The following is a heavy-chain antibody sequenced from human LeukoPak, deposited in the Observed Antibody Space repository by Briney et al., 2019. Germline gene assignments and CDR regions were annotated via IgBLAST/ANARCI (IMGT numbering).Heavy chain of an antibody. D-gene: IGHD2-2*01. CDR2: IWYDGSNK. CDR3: AKATSPHPRLNDY. Sequence: GGSLRLSCAASGFTFSSYGMHWVRQAPGKGLEWVAVIWYDGSNKYYADSVKGRFTISRDNFKNTLYLQTNSLRAEDTAVYYCAKATSPHPRLNDYWGQGTLVTVSS. CDR1: GFTFSSYG. V-gene: IGHV3-33*06. J-gene: IGHJ4*02.